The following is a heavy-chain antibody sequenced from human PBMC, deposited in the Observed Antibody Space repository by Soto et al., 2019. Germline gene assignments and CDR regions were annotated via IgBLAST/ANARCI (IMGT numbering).Heavy chain of an antibody. CDR2: IVVGSGNT. D-gene: IGHD4-17*01. Sequence: GASVKVSCKASGFTFTSSAMQWVRQARGQRLEWIGWIVVGSGNTNYAQKFQERVTITRDMSTSTAYMELSSLRSEDTAVYYCATSHDYGDYGPDDYWGQGTLVTVSS. CDR3: ATSHDYGDYGPDDY. CDR1: GFTFTSSA. V-gene: IGHV1-58*02. J-gene: IGHJ4*02.